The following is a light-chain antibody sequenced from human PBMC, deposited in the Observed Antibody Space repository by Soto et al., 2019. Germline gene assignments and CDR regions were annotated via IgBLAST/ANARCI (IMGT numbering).Light chain of an antibody. V-gene: IGLV1-47*01. CDR1: SSNIGSNY. CDR3: AAWDDSLSGYV. J-gene: IGLJ1*01. CDR2: RNN. Sequence: QPVLTQPPSASGTPGQSDTISCSGSSSNIGSNYVYWYQQLPGTAPKLLIYRNNQRPSGVPDRFSGSKSGTSASLAISGLRSEDEADYYCAAWDDSLSGYVFGTGTKLTVL.